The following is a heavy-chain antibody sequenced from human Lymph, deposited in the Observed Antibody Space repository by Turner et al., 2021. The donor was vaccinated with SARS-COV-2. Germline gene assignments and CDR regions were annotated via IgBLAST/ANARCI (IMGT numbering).Heavy chain of an antibody. D-gene: IGHD1-1*01. V-gene: IGHV4-59*08. J-gene: IGHJ6*02. CDR1: GGSISSTS. CDR3: ARHQGSTSGYDHGMNV. Sequence: QVQLQESGPGLVRPSETLSLTCTVPGGSISSTSWSWIRQSPGRGLEWIGYFYKIGSIDYNPTLRSRVTISVDTSKNQHTLNLISVAAADTAVYYCARHQGSTSGYDHGMNVWGQGTAVIVSS. CDR2: FYKIGSI.